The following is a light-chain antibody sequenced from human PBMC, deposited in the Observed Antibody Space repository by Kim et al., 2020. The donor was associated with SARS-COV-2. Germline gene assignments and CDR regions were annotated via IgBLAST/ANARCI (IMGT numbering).Light chain of an antibody. CDR1: QSVKNR. J-gene: IGKJ4*01. V-gene: IGKV3-15*01. CDR3: QQYNDWPLLT. CDR2: GAS. Sequence: SPGERVTLSGRASQSVKNRLAWDQQRPGQAPRLLIYGASTRATDISARFSGSGSGTEFTLTIRSLQSEDLAVYYCQQYNDWPLLTFGGGTKVDIK.